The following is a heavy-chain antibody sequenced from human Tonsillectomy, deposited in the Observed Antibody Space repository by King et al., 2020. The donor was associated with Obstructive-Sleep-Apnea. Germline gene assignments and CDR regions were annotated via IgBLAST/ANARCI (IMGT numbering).Heavy chain of an antibody. CDR3: ARGRLIAAAGID. V-gene: IGHV4-59*02. Sequence: VPLQESGPGLVKPSETLSLTCAVSGGSVSSYYWSWIRQRPGRGLEWIGYIYYNGGTNYSPSLKSRVAMSVDTSKNQFSLKLTSVTAADTAVYYCARGRLIAAAGIDWGQGTLVTVSS. D-gene: IGHD6-13*01. CDR1: GGSVSSYY. J-gene: IGHJ4*02. CDR2: IYYNGGT.